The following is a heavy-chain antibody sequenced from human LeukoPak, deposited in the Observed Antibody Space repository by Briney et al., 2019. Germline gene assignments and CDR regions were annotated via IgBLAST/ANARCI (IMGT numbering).Heavy chain of an antibody. CDR2: ISAYNGNT. J-gene: IGHJ4*02. CDR1: GYTFTTYI. CDR3: ASPLRVVPAALPSRFDY. Sequence: GASVKVSCKASGYTFTTYIISWVRQAPGQGLEWMGWISAYNGNTNYAQKLQGRLTMTTDTSTSTAYMELRSLRSDDTAVYYCASPLRVVPAALPSRFDYWGQGTLVTVSS. D-gene: IGHD2-2*01. V-gene: IGHV1-18*01.